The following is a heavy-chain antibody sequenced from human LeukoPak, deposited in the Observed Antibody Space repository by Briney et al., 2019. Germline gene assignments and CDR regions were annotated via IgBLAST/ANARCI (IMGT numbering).Heavy chain of an antibody. V-gene: IGHV3-21*01. J-gene: IGHJ5*02. CDR2: ISSSSSYI. CDR3: VRAHGPNWFDP. Sequence: GGSLRLSCAASGFTFSSYSMNWVRQAPGKGLEWVSSISSSSSYIYYADSVRGRFTISRDNAKNSLYLQMNSLRAEDTAVYYCVRAHGPNWFDPWGQGTMVTVSS. D-gene: IGHD2-8*01. CDR1: GFTFSSYS.